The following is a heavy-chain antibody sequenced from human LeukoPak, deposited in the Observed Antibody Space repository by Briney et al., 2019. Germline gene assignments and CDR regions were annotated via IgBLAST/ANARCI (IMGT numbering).Heavy chain of an antibody. V-gene: IGHV3-23*01. Sequence: GGSLRLSCAASGFTFSNYAVMWLRQAPGQGLGWVSAITGGGAPRYADSVKGRFTISRDNYKNTLYLQMNRLRAEDTAQYFCARDPNGDYLGAFEFWGRGTGVIVSS. J-gene: IGHJ3*01. CDR1: GFTFSNYA. CDR3: ARDPNGDYLGAFEF. CDR2: ITGGGAP. D-gene: IGHD4-17*01.